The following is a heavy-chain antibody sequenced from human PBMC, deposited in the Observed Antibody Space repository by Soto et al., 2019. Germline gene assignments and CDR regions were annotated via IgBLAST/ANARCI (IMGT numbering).Heavy chain of an antibody. V-gene: IGHV1-18*04. CDR3: AAERGRGEGDY. J-gene: IGHJ4*02. CDR1: GYTFTSYG. CDR2: ISAYNGNT. D-gene: IGHD3-16*01. Sequence: QVQLVQSGAEVKKPGASVKVSCKASGYTFTSYGISWVRQAPGQGLEWMGWISAYNGNTNYAQKLQGRVTMTTDTTTSTAYVERRSLRSDDTAVYSWAAERGRGEGDYWGQGTLVTVSS.